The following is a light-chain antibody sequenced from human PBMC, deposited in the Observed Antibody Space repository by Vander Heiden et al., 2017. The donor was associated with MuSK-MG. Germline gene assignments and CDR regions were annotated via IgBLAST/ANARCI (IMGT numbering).Light chain of an antibody. CDR2: EVS. CDR3: SAFTNADTVL. Sequence: QSALTQPASVSASPGQSITISCTGTSTDVGGWKYVSWYQQHPGKAPKLILLEVSNRPSGISSRFSGSKSGNTASLTISGLQPEDESDYYCSAFTNADTVLFGGGTKVTVL. V-gene: IGLV2-14*01. J-gene: IGLJ2*01. CDR1: STDVGGWKY.